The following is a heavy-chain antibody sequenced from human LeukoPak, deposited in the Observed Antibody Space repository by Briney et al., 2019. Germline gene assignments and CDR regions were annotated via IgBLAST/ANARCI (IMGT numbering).Heavy chain of an antibody. CDR2: IYPGDSDT. D-gene: IGHD4-17*01. V-gene: IGHV5-51*01. J-gene: IGHJ4*02. CDR3: ARQVPYGDYLYYFDY. Sequence: GESLKISCKGSGYSFTSYWIGWVRQMPGKGLEWMGIIYPGDSDTRYSPSFQGQVTISADKSISTAYLQWSSLKASDTAMYYCARQVPYGDYLYYFDYWGQGTLVTVSS. CDR1: GYSFTSYW.